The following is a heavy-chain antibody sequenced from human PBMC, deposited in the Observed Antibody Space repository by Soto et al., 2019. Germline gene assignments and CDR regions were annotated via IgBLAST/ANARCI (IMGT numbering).Heavy chain of an antibody. J-gene: IGHJ4*02. CDR1: GYTFAGYY. CDR3: AREEQTGANYYLDY. V-gene: IGHV1-2*02. D-gene: IGHD7-27*01. Sequence: GASVKVSWKASGYTFAGYYIHWVRQAPGQGLEWMGSISPHSGGPNYAQRFQGRVTLTRDTSMTTVYMEMSGLTSDDTAIYYCAREEQTGANYYLDYWGQGTLVTVSS. CDR2: ISPHSGGP.